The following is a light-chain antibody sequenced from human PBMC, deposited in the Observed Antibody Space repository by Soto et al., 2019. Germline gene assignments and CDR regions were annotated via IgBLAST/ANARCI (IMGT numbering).Light chain of an antibody. CDR2: RSN. CDR1: SSNVGWTT. CDR3: AVWDVSLNGRV. J-gene: IGLJ2*01. V-gene: IGLV1-44*01. Sequence: QAVVTQPPSASGTPGQRVTISCSGSSSNVGWTTVNWYQQLPGMAPKLLIYRSNQRSAGDPDRFSGSQSGTSASLAIGGLQSEDEADYCCAVWDVSLNGRVFGGGTKVTVL.